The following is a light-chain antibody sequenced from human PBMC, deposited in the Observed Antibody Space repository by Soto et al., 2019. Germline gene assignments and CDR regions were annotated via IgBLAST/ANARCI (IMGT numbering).Light chain of an antibody. J-gene: IGKJ1*01. V-gene: IGKV2-30*01. CDR1: QSLVYSDGNTY. Sequence: DVVMTQSPLSLPVTLGQPASISCRSSQSLVYSDGNTYLNWFQQRPGQSPRRLIYKVFDRDSGVPDRFSGSGSGTDFTLKISGVEADDIGTYYCMQGTHWPPTFGQGTKVDI. CDR2: KVF. CDR3: MQGTHWPPT.